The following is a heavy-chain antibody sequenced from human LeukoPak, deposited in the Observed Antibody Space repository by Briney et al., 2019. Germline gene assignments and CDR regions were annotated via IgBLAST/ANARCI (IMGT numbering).Heavy chain of an antibody. CDR3: VVVVEPPDSDGFDV. J-gene: IGHJ3*01. D-gene: IGHD1-14*01. Sequence: GGSLRLSCAASGFTFGNSWVHWVRQAPGKGLVWVSLINADGSTATYADSVKGRFTISRDNARNTLSLQMNSPTIEDTAVYYCVVVVEPPDSDGFDVWGQGTMITVSS. CDR1: GFTFGNSW. CDR2: INADGSTA. V-gene: IGHV3-74*01.